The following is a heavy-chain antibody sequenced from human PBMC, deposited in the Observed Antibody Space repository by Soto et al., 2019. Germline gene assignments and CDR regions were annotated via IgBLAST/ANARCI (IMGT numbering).Heavy chain of an antibody. CDR3: APHVSCSGGSCQYDAFAI. CDR2: ITADGGT. CDR1: EFTGSGHA. V-gene: IGHV3-23*01. Sequence: PGAPLRLSCEGSEFTGSGHAMTWIRPAPGKGPEWVSTITADGGTYYADSVKGRFAMSRDTSENTLYLQMNSLGAEDTAVYYCAPHVSCSGGSCQYDAFAIRGQGTMDTVSS. D-gene: IGHD2-15*01. J-gene: IGHJ3*02.